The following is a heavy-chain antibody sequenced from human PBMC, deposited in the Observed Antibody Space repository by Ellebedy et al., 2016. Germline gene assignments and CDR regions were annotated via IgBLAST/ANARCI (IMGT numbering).Heavy chain of an antibody. CDR3: ARGKRGIAVVPHYMDV. CDR2: IYYSGST. D-gene: IGHD6-19*01. V-gene: IGHV4-31*03. J-gene: IGHJ6*03. Sequence: SETLSLXXNVSGGSINSVGDYWSWIRQHPGKGLEWIGYIYYSGSTHYNPPLQCRVTISVDTSKNQFALKLSSVTAADTAVYYCARGKRGIAVVPHYMDVWGKGTTVTVSS. CDR1: GGSINSVGDY.